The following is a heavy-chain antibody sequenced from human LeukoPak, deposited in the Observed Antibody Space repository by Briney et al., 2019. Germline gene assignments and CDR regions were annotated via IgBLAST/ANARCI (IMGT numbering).Heavy chain of an antibody. CDR1: GYTFSSYS. CDR2: ISSSSSTI. CDR3: ARDLGMDV. Sequence: GGSLRLSCAASGYTFSSYSMNWVRQAPGKGLEWVSYISSSSSTIYYADSVKGRFTISRDNAKNSLYLQMNSLRAEDTAVYYCARDLGMDVWGKGTTVTVSS. V-gene: IGHV3-48*01. J-gene: IGHJ6*04.